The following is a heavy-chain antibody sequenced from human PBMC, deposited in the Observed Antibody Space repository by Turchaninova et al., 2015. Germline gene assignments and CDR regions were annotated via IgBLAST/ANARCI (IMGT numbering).Heavy chain of an antibody. CDR2: IHYSGTT. D-gene: IGHD3-3*01. J-gene: IGHJ4*02. Sequence: QVQLQESGPGLVKPSETLSLTCTVSGGSISSDYWSWIRQPPGKGLGWIGYIHYSGTTNYNPSFKSRVTILIDKSKTQVSLRLTSVTAADTAVYYCARAPWSNTSFGVKFYSDYWGQGTRVTVSS. CDR3: ARAPWSNTSFGVKFYSDY. V-gene: IGHV4-59*01. CDR1: GGSISSDY.